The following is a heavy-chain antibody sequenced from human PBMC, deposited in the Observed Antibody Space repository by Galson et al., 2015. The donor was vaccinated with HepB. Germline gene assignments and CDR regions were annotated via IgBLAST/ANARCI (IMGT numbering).Heavy chain of an antibody. CDR2: ISFYNGNA. CDR1: GYSFRNYG. Sequence: VSCKASGYSFRNYGISWVRQAPGQGLEWMGWISFYNGNANYAQNIQGRVTMTTDTSTTTAYMELKSLRSDDTAVYYCARARYSSSPPDYWGQGTLVSVSS. D-gene: IGHD6-6*01. J-gene: IGHJ4*02. V-gene: IGHV1-18*01. CDR3: ARARYSSSPPDY.